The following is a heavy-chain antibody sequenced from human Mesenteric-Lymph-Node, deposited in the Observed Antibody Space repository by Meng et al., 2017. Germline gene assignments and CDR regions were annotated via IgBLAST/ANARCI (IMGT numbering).Heavy chain of an antibody. CDR1: GYTLTELS. J-gene: IGHJ5*02. D-gene: IGHD6-19*01. CDR3: ATVLYSSGWTNWFDP. V-gene: IGHV1-24*01. Sequence: SVNVSCKVSGYTLTELSMHWVRQAPGKGLEWMGGFDPEDGETIYAQKFQGRVTMTEDKSTDTDYMELSSLRSEDTAVYYCATVLYSSGWTNWFDPWGQGTLVTVSS. CDR2: FDPEDGET.